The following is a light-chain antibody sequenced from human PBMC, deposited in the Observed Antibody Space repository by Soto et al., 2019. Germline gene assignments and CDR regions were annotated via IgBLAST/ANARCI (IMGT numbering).Light chain of an antibody. CDR1: SSNIGAGYD. V-gene: IGLV1-40*01. J-gene: IGLJ2*01. Sequence: QAVVTQPPSVSGAPGQRVTISCTGSSSNIGAGYDVHWYQQLPGTAPKLLIYGNSNRPSGVPDRFSGSKSGTSASLAITGLQAEDEADYYCQSYDSSHVVFGGGIKLTVL. CDR3: QSYDSSHVV. CDR2: GNS.